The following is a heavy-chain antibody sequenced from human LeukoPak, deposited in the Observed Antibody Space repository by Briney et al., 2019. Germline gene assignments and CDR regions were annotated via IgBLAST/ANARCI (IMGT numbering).Heavy chain of an antibody. D-gene: IGHD6-6*01. J-gene: IGHJ2*01. V-gene: IGHV5-51*01. Sequence: EESLKISCKGSRYSFTSYWIGWVRQMPGKGLEWMGIIYPGDSDTRYSPSFQGQVTISAVKSISTAYLQWSSLKASDTAMYYCARLAPPYSSSGRAPYWYFDLWGRGTLVTVSS. CDR3: ARLAPPYSSSGRAPYWYFDL. CDR1: RYSFTSYW. CDR2: IYPGDSDT.